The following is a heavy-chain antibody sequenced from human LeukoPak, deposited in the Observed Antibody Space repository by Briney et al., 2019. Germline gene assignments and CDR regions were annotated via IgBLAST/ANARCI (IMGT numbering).Heavy chain of an antibody. D-gene: IGHD6-19*01. V-gene: IGHV3-74*01. Sequence: GGSLRLSCAVSGFTFSSYWMHWVRQVPGEGLVWVSRINSDGYSIGYADSVKGRFTISRDNAKNTLLPQVNSLRAEDTAVYYCARGGVAGGMDVWGQETTVTVSS. CDR2: INSDGYSI. CDR1: GFTFSSYW. CDR3: ARGGVAGGMDV. J-gene: IGHJ6*02.